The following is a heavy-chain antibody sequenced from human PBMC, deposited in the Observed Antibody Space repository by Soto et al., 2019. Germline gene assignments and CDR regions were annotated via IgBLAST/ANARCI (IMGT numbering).Heavy chain of an antibody. Sequence: GSLRLSCAASGFIFKMYWMHWVRQSPGKGLVWISRIYNDGTYSDYADSVRGRFTISRDNVNDTLYLQMNNLRAEDSGLYYCTRGPRPISTGTGAYWGQGTQVTVSS. CDR1: GFIFKMYW. D-gene: IGHD3-10*01. V-gene: IGHV3-74*01. CDR2: IYNDGTYS. CDR3: TRGPRPISTGTGAY. J-gene: IGHJ4*02.